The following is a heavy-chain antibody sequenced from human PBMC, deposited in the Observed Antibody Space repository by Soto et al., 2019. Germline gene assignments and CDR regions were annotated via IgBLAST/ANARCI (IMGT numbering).Heavy chain of an antibody. D-gene: IGHD3-3*01. V-gene: IGHV6-1*01. CDR3: ARDGNFWSGYYTSSWDY. J-gene: IGHJ4*02. CDR1: GDSVSSNSAA. Sequence: SQTLSLTCVISGDSVSSNSAAWNWIRQSPSRGLEWLGRTYYRSKWYNDYAVSVKSRITINPDTSKNQFSLQLNSVTPEDTAVYYCARDGNFWSGYYTSSWDYWGQGTLVTVSS. CDR2: TYYRSKWYN.